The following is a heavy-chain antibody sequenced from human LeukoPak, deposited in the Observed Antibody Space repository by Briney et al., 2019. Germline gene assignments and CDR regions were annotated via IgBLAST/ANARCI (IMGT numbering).Heavy chain of an antibody. CDR2: INPNSGGT. J-gene: IGHJ4*02. V-gene: IGHV1-2*02. D-gene: IGHD3-3*01. Sequence: ASVKVSCKASGYTFTGYYMHWVRQAPGQGLEWMGWINPNSGGTNYAQKFQGRVTMTRDTSISTAYMELSRLGSDDTAVYYCARDARFLEWATNNFDYWGQGTLVTVSS. CDR1: GYTFTGYY. CDR3: ARDARFLEWATNNFDY.